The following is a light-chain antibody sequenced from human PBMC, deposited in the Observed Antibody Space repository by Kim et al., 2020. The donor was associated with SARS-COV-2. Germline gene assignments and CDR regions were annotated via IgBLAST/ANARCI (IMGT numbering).Light chain of an antibody. J-gene: IGLJ2*01. CDR3: QAWVSSTGVV. Sequence: SYELTQPPSVSVSPGQTASITCSGDKLVDKYACWYQQKPGQSPVLVIYQDSKRPSGIPERFSGSNSGNTATLTISGTQAMDEADYYCQAWVSSTGVVFGGGTKLTVL. V-gene: IGLV3-1*01. CDR2: QDS. CDR1: KLVDKY.